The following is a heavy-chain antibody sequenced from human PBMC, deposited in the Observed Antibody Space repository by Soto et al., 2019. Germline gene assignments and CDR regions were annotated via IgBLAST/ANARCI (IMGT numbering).Heavy chain of an antibody. Sequence: QVQLVQSGAEVKKPGSSVKVSCKASGGTFSSYTISWVRQAPGQGLEWMGRIIPILGIANYAQKFQGRVTITADKHTDTAYMEVNRPELEDTAVYYWEGAGVTSCSWGQGTLVTVSS. V-gene: IGHV1-69*02. D-gene: IGHD5-18*01. CDR3: EGAGVTSCS. CDR2: IIPILGIA. J-gene: IGHJ5*02. CDR1: GGTFSSYT.